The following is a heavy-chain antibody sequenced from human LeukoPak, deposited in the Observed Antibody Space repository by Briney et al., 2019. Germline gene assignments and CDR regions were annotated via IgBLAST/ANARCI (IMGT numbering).Heavy chain of an antibody. Sequence: GGSLRLSCAASGFTFSSYSMNWVRQAPGKGLEWVSSISSSSSYIYYADSVKGRFTISRDNAKNSLYLQMNSLRAEDTAVYYCARGLSSGWYIGSWGQGTLVTVSS. D-gene: IGHD6-19*01. V-gene: IGHV3-21*01. CDR1: GFTFSSYS. CDR2: ISSSSSYI. CDR3: ARGLSSGWYIGS. J-gene: IGHJ5*02.